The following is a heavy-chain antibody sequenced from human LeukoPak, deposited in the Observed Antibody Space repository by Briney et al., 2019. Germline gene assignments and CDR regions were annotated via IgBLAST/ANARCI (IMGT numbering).Heavy chain of an antibody. CDR3: ARGLHCSSTSCYTAFDI. V-gene: IGHV1-2*06. CDR2: INPNSGGT. J-gene: IGHJ3*02. CDR1: GYTFTSYY. D-gene: IGHD2-2*02. Sequence: ASVKVSCKASGYTFTSYYMHWVRQAPGQGLEWMGRINPNSGGTNYAQKFQGRVTMTRDTSISTAYMELSRLRSDDTAVYYCARGLHCSSTSCYTAFDIWGQGTMVTVSS.